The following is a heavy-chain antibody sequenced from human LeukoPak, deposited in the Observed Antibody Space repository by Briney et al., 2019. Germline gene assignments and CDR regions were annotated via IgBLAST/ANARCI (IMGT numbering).Heavy chain of an antibody. Sequence: GGSLRLSCAASGFTFSSYWMSWVRQAPGKGLEWVANIKQDGSEKYYVDSVKGRFTISRDNAKNSLYLQMNSLRAEDAAVYYCARDSRFVRIAVAGGAKNDYWGQGTLATVSS. CDR3: ARDSRFVRIAVAGGAKNDY. CDR1: GFTFSSYW. D-gene: IGHD6-19*01. V-gene: IGHV3-7*01. CDR2: IKQDGSEK. J-gene: IGHJ4*02.